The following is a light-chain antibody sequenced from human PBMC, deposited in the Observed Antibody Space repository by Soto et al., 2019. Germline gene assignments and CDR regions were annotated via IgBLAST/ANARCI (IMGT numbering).Light chain of an antibody. CDR3: QQYNDWPPLT. V-gene: IGKV3-15*01. CDR1: ESVSIN. CDR2: GAS. J-gene: IGKJ4*01. Sequence: EIKLTQSPVTLSVSPGERVTLSCRASESVSINVAWYQHKPGRGPRLLIYGASTRATGIPARFSGTGSGTEFTLTISSLQTEDFAVYFCQQYNDWPPLTFGGGTKVEIK.